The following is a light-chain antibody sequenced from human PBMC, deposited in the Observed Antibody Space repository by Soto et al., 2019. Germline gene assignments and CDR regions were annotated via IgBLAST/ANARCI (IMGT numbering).Light chain of an antibody. Sequence: DIQMTQSPSSLSASVGDRVTITCRASQTISTFLNWYQQKPGKAPKLLIYAASSLQSGVPSRFSGSGSATEFTLTISSLQPVDFATYFCQQSYTTELTFGGGTKVEIK. V-gene: IGKV1-39*01. CDR1: QTISTF. CDR2: AAS. CDR3: QQSYTTELT. J-gene: IGKJ4*01.